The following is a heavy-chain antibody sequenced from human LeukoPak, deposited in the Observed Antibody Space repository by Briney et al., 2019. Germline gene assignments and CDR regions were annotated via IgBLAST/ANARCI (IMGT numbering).Heavy chain of an antibody. V-gene: IGHV1-69*13. J-gene: IGHJ1*01. CDR2: IIPILGTS. D-gene: IGHD3-22*01. CDR1: GYTFTRYY. CDR3: ATTRDYYGNSGYTLLQD. Sequence: GASVKVSFKASGYTFTRYYMHWVRQAPGQGLEWMGGIIPILGTSNYAQRFQGRVTIIADESSGTAYMTLSSLRSEDTAIYYCATTRDYYGNSGYTLLQDWGQGTLVTVSS.